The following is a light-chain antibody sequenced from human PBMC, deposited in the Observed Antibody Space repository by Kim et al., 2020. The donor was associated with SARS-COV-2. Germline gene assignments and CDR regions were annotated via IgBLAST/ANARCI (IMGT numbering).Light chain of an antibody. CDR3: AVWDGSLKQGV. J-gene: IGLJ3*02. Sequence: QSVLTQPPSASGTPGQRVTISCSGSSSNIGSNNVVWYQQFPGAAPNVLIHSNNQRPSGIPDRFSGSRSGTSASLAISGLQSGDEADYYCAVWDGSLKQGVFGGGTQLTVL. V-gene: IGLV1-44*01. CDR2: SNN. CDR1: SSNIGSNN.